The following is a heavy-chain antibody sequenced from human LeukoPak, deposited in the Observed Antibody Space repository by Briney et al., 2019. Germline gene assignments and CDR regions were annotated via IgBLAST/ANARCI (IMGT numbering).Heavy chain of an antibody. CDR1: GFTFNTFN. D-gene: IGHD2-21*02. J-gene: IGHJ2*01. CDR2: ITSGGDYI. V-gene: IGHV3-21*04. CDR3: AKDYCGGDCYSGWYFDL. Sequence: GGSLRLSCAASGFTFNTFNMNWVRQAPGKGLEWVSSITSGGDYIYYADSVKGRFTISRDNAKNSLYLQMNSLRAEDTALYYCAKDYCGGDCYSGWYFDLWGRGTLVTVSS.